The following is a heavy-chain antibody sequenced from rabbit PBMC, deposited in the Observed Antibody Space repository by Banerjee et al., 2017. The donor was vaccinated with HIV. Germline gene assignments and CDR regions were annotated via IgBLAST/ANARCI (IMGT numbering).Heavy chain of an antibody. V-gene: IGHV1S40*01. CDR3: ARSGSSGL. CDR2: IYAGSSGST. J-gene: IGHJ4*01. CDR1: GFSFSSSYY. D-gene: IGHD1-1*01. Sequence: QSLEESGGGLVTPGASLTLTCTASGFSFSSSYYMCWVRQAPGKGLEWIACIYAGSSGSTYYTSWAKSRFTISKTSSTTVTLQMTSLTAADAATYFCARSGSSGLWGPGTLVTVS.